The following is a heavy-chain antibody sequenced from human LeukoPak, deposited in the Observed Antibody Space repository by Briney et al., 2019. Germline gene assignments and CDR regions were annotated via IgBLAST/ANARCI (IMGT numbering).Heavy chain of an antibody. CDR3: ATDTTTYYYHY. Sequence: ASVKISCKVSGYTFTDYYMHWVQQAPGKGLEWMGLVDPEDGETIYAEKFQGRVTITADTSTDAAYMELSSLRSEDTAVYYCATDTTTYYYHYWGQGTLVTVSS. CDR1: GYTFTDYY. V-gene: IGHV1-69-2*01. J-gene: IGHJ4*02. D-gene: IGHD1-26*01. CDR2: VDPEDGET.